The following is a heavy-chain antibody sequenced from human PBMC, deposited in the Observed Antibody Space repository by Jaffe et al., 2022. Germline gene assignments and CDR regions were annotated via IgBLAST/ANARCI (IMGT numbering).Heavy chain of an antibody. J-gene: IGHJ3*02. CDR1: GYTFTSYG. V-gene: IGHV1-18*01. D-gene: IGHD6-13*01. CDR3: ARDGYSSSWYAQPGVDAFDI. Sequence: QVQLVQSGAEVKKPGASVKVSCKASGYTFTSYGISWVRQAPGQGLEWMGWISAYNGNTNYAQKLQGRVTMTTDTSTSTAYMELRSLRSDDTAVYYCARDGYSSSWYAQPGVDAFDIWGQGTMVTVSS. CDR2: ISAYNGNT.